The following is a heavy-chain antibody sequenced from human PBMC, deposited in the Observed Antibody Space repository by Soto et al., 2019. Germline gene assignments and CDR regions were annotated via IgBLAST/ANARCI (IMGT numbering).Heavy chain of an antibody. Sequence: GGSLRLSCTASGFTFSNAWMSWVRQAPGKGLEWVGRIKSKTDGGTTDYAAPVKGRFTISRDDSKNTLYLQMNSLKTEDTAVYYCTTSRGYYYYGMDVWGQGTTVTVSS. J-gene: IGHJ6*02. D-gene: IGHD3-10*01. V-gene: IGHV3-15*01. CDR2: IKSKTDGGTT. CDR1: GFTFSNAW. CDR3: TTSRGYYYYGMDV.